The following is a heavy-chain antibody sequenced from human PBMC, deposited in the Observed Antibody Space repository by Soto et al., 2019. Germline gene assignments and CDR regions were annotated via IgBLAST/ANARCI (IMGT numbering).Heavy chain of an antibody. CDR3: ARDLWGYCGVDCYPLDV. J-gene: IGHJ6*02. CDR2: INPSGGST. D-gene: IGHD2-21*02. CDR1: GYTFTSYY. V-gene: IGHV1-46*01. Sequence: ASVKVSCKASGYTFTSYYMHWVRQAPGQGFEWMGIINPSGGSTSYAQKFQGRVTMTRDTSTSTVYMELSSLRSEDTAVYYCARDLWGYCGVDCYPLDVWGQGTTVTVSS.